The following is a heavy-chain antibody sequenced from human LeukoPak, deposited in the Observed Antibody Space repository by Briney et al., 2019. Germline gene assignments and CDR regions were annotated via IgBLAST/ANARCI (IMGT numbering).Heavy chain of an antibody. J-gene: IGHJ4*02. CDR1: GYTFTSYY. V-gene: IGHV1-46*01. CDR3: AREPISRRIAAAGIPH. Sequence: ASVKVSCKASGYTFTSYYMHWVRQAPGQGLEWMGIINPSGGSTSYAQKFQGRVTMTRDTSTSTVYMELSSLRSEDTAVYYCAREPISRRIAAAGIPHWGQGTLVTVPS. CDR2: INPSGGST. D-gene: IGHD6-13*01.